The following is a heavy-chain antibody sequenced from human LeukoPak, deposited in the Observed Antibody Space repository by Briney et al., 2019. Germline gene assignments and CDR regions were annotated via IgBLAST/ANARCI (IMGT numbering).Heavy chain of an antibody. Sequence: AASVKVSCNASGYTFTSYFMHWGRQAPGQGLEWMGLINPSGGGTSYAQRFQGRVTMTRDTSTSTVYMELSSLGSEDTAVYYCARRVSGWYYDYWGQGTLVTVSS. J-gene: IGHJ4*02. CDR3: ARRVSGWYYDY. D-gene: IGHD6-19*01. V-gene: IGHV1-46*01. CDR2: INPSGGGT. CDR1: GYTFTSYF.